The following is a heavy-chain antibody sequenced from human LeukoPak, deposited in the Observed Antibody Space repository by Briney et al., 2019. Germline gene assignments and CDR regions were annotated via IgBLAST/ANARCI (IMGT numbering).Heavy chain of an antibody. J-gene: IGHJ4*02. Sequence: GGSLRLSCAASGFTFSSYSMNWVRQAPGKGLEWVSSISSSSSYIYYADSVKGRFTIARDNAKNSLYLEMNSVRAEDMGLYYCARGGVAVAGAPDYWGQGTLVSVSS. CDR1: GFTFSSYS. CDR2: ISSSSSYI. CDR3: ARGGVAVAGAPDY. D-gene: IGHD6-19*01. V-gene: IGHV3-21*01.